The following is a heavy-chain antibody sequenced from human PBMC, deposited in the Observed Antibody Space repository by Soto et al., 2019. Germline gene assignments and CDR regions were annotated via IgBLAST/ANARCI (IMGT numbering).Heavy chain of an antibody. CDR1: AGSFSGFY. V-gene: IGHV4-34*02. D-gene: IGHD3-9*01. CDR3: ARAVRTLLTSYGLGV. CDR2: INHSGTI. J-gene: IGHJ6*02. Sequence: QVQIQQWGAGLLKPSETLSLPCAVYAGSFSGFYWTWTRQPPGDGLEWIGEINHSGTINFNPSPRSRLTISLDSSKTHVSLKLTSLTAADAAVYYWARAVRTLLTSYGLGVWGQGTTVTVSS.